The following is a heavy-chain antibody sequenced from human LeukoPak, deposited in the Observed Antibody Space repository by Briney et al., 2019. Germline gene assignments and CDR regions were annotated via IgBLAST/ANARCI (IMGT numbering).Heavy chain of an antibody. CDR2: IYSGGST. CDR3: AREYYYDSTTYFDY. V-gene: IGHV3-53*01. J-gene: IGHJ4*02. CDR1: GFTVSSNY. Sequence: GGSLRLSCAASGFTVSSNYMSWVRQAPGKGLEWVSVIYSGGSTYYADSVKGRFTISRDNSKNTLYLQMNSLRAEDTAVYYCAREYYYDSTTYFDYWGQGTLVTVSS. D-gene: IGHD3-22*01.